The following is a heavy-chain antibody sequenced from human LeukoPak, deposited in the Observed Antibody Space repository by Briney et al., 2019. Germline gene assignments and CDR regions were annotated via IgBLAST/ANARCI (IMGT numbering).Heavy chain of an antibody. CDR3: ARGNYYELDY. V-gene: IGHV4-34*01. Sequence: SETLSLTCAVYGGSFSGYYWSWIRQPPGKGLEWIGEINHSGSTNYNPSLKSRVTISVDTSKNQFSLKLSSVTAADTAVYYCARGNYYELDYWGQGTLVTVSS. CDR1: GGSFSGYY. CDR2: INHSGST. D-gene: IGHD3-22*01. J-gene: IGHJ4*02.